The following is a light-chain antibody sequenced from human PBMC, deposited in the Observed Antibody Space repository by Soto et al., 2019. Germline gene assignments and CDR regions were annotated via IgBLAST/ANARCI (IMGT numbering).Light chain of an antibody. CDR2: AAS. CDR1: QSVSSN. CDR3: QPYNIWPPWT. V-gene: IGKV3-15*01. J-gene: IGKJ1*01. Sequence: EILMTQSPASLSVSLGERVTISFRASQSVSSNLTWYQQKPGQAPRLLSYAASAWPSGIPARFSDSGSGTDFTLTIRSLQSEDFAVYFCQPYNIWPPWTFGQGSKADIK.